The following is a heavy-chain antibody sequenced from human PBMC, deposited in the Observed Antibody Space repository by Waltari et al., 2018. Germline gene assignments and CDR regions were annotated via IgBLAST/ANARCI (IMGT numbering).Heavy chain of an antibody. D-gene: IGHD7-27*01. V-gene: IGHV4-34*01. CDR3: ARTWGNSPPLGWLDP. CDR1: GGPFIDYS. J-gene: IGHJ5*02. Sequence: QVQLHQWGAGLLKPSETLSLTCAVSGGPFIDYSWSWIRQPPGKGLEWIGEISHSGVPHYTPALRSRVTMSVDTIKKRFSLKLTSGTAADTAVYFCARTWGNSPPLGWLDPWGQGTRVTISS. CDR2: ISHSGVP.